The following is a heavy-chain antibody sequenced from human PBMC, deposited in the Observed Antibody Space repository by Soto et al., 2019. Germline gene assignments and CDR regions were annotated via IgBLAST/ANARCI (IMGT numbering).Heavy chain of an antibody. J-gene: IGHJ5*02. D-gene: IGHD1-26*01. V-gene: IGHV4-39*07. Sequence: SETLSLTCTVSGGSISSSSYYWGWIRQPPGKGLEWIGSIYYSGYTYYNPSLKSRVTISVDTSKNQFSLELSSVTAADTAVYYCARDGKVSGSATHWFDPWGQGTLVTVSS. CDR3: ARDGKVSGSATHWFDP. CDR1: GGSISSSSYY. CDR2: IYYSGYT.